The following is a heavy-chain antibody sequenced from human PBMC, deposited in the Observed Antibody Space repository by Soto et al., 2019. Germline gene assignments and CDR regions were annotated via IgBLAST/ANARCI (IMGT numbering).Heavy chain of an antibody. V-gene: IGHV4-34*01. CDR1: GGSFSGYY. D-gene: IGHD7-27*01. J-gene: IGHJ4*02. CDR2: INHSRST. CDR3: ARGWGRIFDY. Sequence: QVQLQQWGAGLLKPSETLSLTCAVYGGSFSGYYWSWIRQPPGKGLEWIGEINHSRSTNYNPSLKSRVTISVDTSKNQFALKLSYVTAADTAVYYCARGWGRIFDYWGQGTLVTVSS.